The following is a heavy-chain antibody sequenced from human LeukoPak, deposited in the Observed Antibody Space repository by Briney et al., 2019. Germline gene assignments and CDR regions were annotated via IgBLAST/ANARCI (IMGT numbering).Heavy chain of an antibody. CDR3: ASVMVRGDRVAIDY. CDR1: GGSISSSSYY. J-gene: IGHJ4*02. D-gene: IGHD3-10*01. V-gene: IGHV4-39*01. CDR2: IYYSGST. Sequence: SETLSLTCTVSGGSISSSSYYWGWIRQPPGKGLEWIGSIYYSGSTYYNPSLKSRVTISVDTSKNQFSLKLSSVTAADTAVYYCASVMVRGDRVAIDYWGQGTLVTVSS.